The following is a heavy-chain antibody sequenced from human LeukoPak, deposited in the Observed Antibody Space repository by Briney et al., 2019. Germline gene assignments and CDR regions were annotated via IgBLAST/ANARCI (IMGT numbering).Heavy chain of an antibody. J-gene: IGHJ4*02. CDR2: INPNSGGT. CDR1: GYTFTSYD. D-gene: IGHD6-13*01. V-gene: IGHV1-2*02. Sequence: ASEKVSCKASGYTFTSYDINWVRQATGQGLEWMGWINPNSGGTNYAQKFQGRVTMTRDTSISTAYMELSRLRSDDTAVYYCARDSSSWYNDYWGQGTLVTVSS. CDR3: ARDSSSWYNDY.